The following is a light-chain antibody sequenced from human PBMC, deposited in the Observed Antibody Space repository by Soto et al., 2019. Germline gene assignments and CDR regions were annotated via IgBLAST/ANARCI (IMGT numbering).Light chain of an antibody. V-gene: IGKV1-5*01. J-gene: IGKJ1*01. Sequence: DIQMTQSPSALSASVGDRVTITCRASQSVSGWLAWYQQKPGKAPRLLIYDASYLERGVPSRFSGSGSGTDFTLTISDLQPDDLGTYYCQQYNIFWTFGPGTKVEI. CDR3: QQYNIFWT. CDR2: DAS. CDR1: QSVSGW.